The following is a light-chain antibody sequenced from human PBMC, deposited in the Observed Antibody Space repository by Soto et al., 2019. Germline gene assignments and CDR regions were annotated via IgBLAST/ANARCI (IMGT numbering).Light chain of an antibody. J-gene: IGKJ1*01. Sequence: DIQMTQSPSTLSASVGDRVTITCRASQTISRFLAWYQHKPGEAPKLLIAEASSLESGVPSRFSGSGSGTEVTLTISRLQPDDVATYYCQHYVSFPWTFGQGTKVEI. CDR3: QHYVSFPWT. CDR1: QTISRF. CDR2: EAS. V-gene: IGKV1-5*01.